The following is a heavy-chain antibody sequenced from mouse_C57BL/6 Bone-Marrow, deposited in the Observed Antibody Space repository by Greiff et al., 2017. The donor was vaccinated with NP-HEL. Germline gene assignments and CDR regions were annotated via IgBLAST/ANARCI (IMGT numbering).Heavy chain of an antibody. Sequence: VQLKQSGPVLVKPGASVKMSCKASGYTFTDYYMNWVKQSHGKSLEWIGVINPYNGGTSYNQKFKGKATLTVDKSSSTAYMELNSLTSEDSAVYYCARGWYYGCSYLAWFAYWGQGTLVTVSA. V-gene: IGHV1-19*01. J-gene: IGHJ3*01. CDR2: INPYNGGT. CDR3: ARGWYYGCSYLAWFAY. D-gene: IGHD1-1*01. CDR1: GYTFTDYY.